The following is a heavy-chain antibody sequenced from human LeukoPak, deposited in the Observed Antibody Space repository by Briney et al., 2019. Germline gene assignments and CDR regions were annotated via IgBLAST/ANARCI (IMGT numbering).Heavy chain of an antibody. V-gene: IGHV4-59*01. Sequence: SETLSLTCTVSGGSISSYYWSWIRQPPGKGLEWIGYIYFSGSTNYNPSLKSRVTISVDTSKNQFSLKLTSVTAADTAVYFCARGGYYGSGNDFRFDPWGQGTLVTVSS. CDR1: GGSISSYY. J-gene: IGHJ5*02. D-gene: IGHD3-10*01. CDR3: ARGGYYGSGNDFRFDP. CDR2: IYFSGST.